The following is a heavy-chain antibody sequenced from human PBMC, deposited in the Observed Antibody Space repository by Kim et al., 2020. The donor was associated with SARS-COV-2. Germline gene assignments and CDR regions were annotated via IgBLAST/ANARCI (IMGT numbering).Heavy chain of an antibody. V-gene: IGHV3-73*01. J-gene: IGHJ6*02. D-gene: IGHD6-25*01. CDR3: SRRTVPAAGGNYALDV. Sequence: GGSLILSCAASGFSFSDSDIHWVRQASGEGLEWVGRIRGKVNNYATEYSASARGRFTISRDDSQNRAFLQMSSLKTDDTAVYYCSRRTVPAAGGNYALDVWGQGTTVIVSS. CDR2: IRGKVNNYAT. CDR1: GFSFSDSD.